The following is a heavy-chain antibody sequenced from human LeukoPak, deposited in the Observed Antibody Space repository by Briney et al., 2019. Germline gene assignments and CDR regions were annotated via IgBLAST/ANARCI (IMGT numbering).Heavy chain of an antibody. Sequence: GGSLRLSCAASGFTFSNYAMTWVRQAPGKGLEWVSSISASGDRTYYTDSVKGRFTISRDNSKNTLYLQMNSLRAEDTAVYYCAKSGYNRFDYWGQGTLVTVSS. J-gene: IGHJ4*02. D-gene: IGHD5-24*01. CDR3: AKSGYNRFDY. CDR1: GFTFSNYA. V-gene: IGHV3-23*01. CDR2: ISASGDRT.